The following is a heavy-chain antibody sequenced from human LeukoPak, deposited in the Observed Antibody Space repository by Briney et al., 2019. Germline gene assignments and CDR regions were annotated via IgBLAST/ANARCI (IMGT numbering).Heavy chain of an antibody. V-gene: IGHV3-11*04. CDR3: ARGGYTRLNA. CDR1: GFTFSNYY. J-gene: IGHJ5*02. D-gene: IGHD5-24*01. CDR2: IGGTGATR. Sequence: PGGSLRLSCAASGFTFSNYYMSWVRQAPGKGLEWVSYIGGTGATRYYADSVKGRFTISRDNAKNSLYQEMSSLRAEDTAVYYCARGGYTRLNAWGQGILVIVSS.